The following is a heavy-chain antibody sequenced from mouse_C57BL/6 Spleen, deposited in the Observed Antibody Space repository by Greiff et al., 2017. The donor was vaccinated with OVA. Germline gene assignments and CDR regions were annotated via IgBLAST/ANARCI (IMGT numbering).Heavy chain of an antibody. Sequence: QVQLQQSGAELARPGASVKLSCKASGYTFTSYGISWVKQRPGQGLEWIGEIYPRSGNTYYNEKFKGKATLTADKSSSTAYMELRSLTSEDSAVYFCAKTSHYYGSSVYAMDYWGQGTSVTVSS. CDR2: IYPRSGNT. CDR1: GYTFTSYG. D-gene: IGHD1-1*01. J-gene: IGHJ4*01. CDR3: AKTSHYYGSSVYAMDY. V-gene: IGHV1-81*01.